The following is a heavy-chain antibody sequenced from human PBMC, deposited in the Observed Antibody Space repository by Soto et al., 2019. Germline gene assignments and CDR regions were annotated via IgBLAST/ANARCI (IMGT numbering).Heavy chain of an antibody. D-gene: IGHD2-15*01. CDR1: GGSISSSSYY. Sequence: PSETLSLTCTVSGGSISSSSYYWGWIRQPPGKGLEWIGSIYYSGSTYYNPSLKSRVTISVDTSKNQFSLKLSSVTAADTAVYYCARHDCSGGSCSNWFDPWGQGTLVTVSS. V-gene: IGHV4-39*01. J-gene: IGHJ5*02. CDR2: IYYSGST. CDR3: ARHDCSGGSCSNWFDP.